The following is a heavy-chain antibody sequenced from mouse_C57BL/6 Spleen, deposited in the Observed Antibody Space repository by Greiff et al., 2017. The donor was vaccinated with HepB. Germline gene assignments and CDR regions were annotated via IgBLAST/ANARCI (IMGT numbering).Heavy chain of an antibody. CDR2: INPSSGYT. CDR3: ARYDYDAWFAY. CDR1: GYTFTSYT. J-gene: IGHJ3*01. V-gene: IGHV1-4*01. D-gene: IGHD2-4*01. Sequence: QVQLQQSGAELARPGASVKMSCKASGYTFTSYTMHWVKQRPGQGLEWIGYINPSSGYTKYNQKFKDKATLTADKSSSTAYMQLRSLTSEDSAVYYCARYDYDAWFAYWGQGTLVTVSA.